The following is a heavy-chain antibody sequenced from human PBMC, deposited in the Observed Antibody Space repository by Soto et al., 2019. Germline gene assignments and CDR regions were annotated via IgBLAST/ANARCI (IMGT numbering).Heavy chain of an antibody. D-gene: IGHD5-18*01. CDR1: GGSISSGGYS. J-gene: IGHJ4*02. CDR3: ARLTKGTSSYGYVAY. Sequence: SETLSLTCAVSGGSISSGGYSWSWIRQPPGKGLEWIGYIYHSGSTYYNPSLKSRVTISVDTSKNQFSLRLSSVTAADTASYYCARLTKGTSSYGYVAYWGQGTPVTVSS. V-gene: IGHV4-30-2*03. CDR2: IYHSGST.